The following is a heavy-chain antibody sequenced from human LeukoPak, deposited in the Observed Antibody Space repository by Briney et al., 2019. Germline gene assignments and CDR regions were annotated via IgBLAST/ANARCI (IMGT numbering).Heavy chain of an antibody. V-gene: IGHV1-69*05. CDR3: ARDLGRYCSGGSC. D-gene: IGHD2-15*01. Sequence: GASVKVSCKASGGTFSSYAISWVRQAPGQGLEWMGRIIPIFGTANYAQKFQGRVTITTDESTSTAYMELSSLRSEDTTVYYCARDLGRYCSGGSCWGQGTLVTVSS. CDR2: IIPIFGTA. J-gene: IGHJ4*02. CDR1: GGTFSSYA.